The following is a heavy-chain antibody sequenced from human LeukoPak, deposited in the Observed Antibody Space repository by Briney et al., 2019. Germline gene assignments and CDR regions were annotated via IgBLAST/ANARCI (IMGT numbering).Heavy chain of an antibody. V-gene: IGHV4-31*03. D-gene: IGHD4-17*01. Sequence: SETLSLTCTVYGASLSSGGLYWAWIRQHPGKGLEWIGYIYYSGSTSYNPSLKSRVIISMDKSKNQFSLKLSSVTAADTAVYYCAGRDYVDYDYFDFWGQGTLVTVSS. CDR3: AGRDYVDYDYFDF. J-gene: IGHJ4*02. CDR2: IYYSGST. CDR1: GASLSSGGLY.